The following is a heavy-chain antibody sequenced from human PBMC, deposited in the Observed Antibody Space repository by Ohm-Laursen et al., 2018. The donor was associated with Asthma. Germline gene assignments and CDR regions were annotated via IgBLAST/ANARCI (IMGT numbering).Heavy chain of an antibody. CDR3: ARRDYSGGDPDAAFDI. V-gene: IGHV3-30-3*01. D-gene: IGHD2-21*02. CDR1: GFTFSTFA. Sequence: SSLRLSCTASGFTFSTFAMHWVRQAPGKGPEWVSIITSDGGWTSYADSVRGRFTISRGNSKNILYMQMNSLRAEDTAVYYCARRDYSGGDPDAAFDIWGQGTMVTVSS. CDR2: ITSDGGWT. J-gene: IGHJ3*02.